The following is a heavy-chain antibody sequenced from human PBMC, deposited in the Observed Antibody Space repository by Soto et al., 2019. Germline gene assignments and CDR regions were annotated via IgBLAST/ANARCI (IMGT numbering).Heavy chain of an antibody. V-gene: IGHV1-3*01. CDR3: AREQRGYSYGYPYYYGMDV. J-gene: IGHJ6*02. D-gene: IGHD5-18*01. Sequence: EASVKVSCKASGYTFTSYAMHWVRQAPGQRLEWMGWINAGNGNTKYSQKFQGRVTITRDTSASTAYMELSSLRSEDTAVYYCAREQRGYSYGYPYYYGMDVWGQGTTVTVSS. CDR1: GYTFTSYA. CDR2: INAGNGNT.